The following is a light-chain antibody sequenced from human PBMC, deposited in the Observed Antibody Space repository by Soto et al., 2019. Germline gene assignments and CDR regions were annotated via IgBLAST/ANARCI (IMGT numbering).Light chain of an antibody. V-gene: IGKV1-5*03. CDR3: LQYDSYSWT. J-gene: IGKJ1*01. CDR1: QSISSW. Sequence: DIQMTQSPSTLSASVGDRVTITCRASQSISSWLAWYQQKPGKAPKVLIYKASNLESGVPSRFSGSGSGTEFTLTISSLQPDYFATYYCLQYDSYSWTFGQGTKVEIK. CDR2: KAS.